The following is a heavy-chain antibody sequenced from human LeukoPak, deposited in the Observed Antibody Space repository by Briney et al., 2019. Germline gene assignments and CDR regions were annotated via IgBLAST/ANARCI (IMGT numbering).Heavy chain of an antibody. CDR1: GGAISSDNFY. Sequence: PSETLSLTCTVSGGAISSDNFYWGWRRQPPGKGLEWIASINYSGTTYYNPSLNSRATISVDTSKTHFSLRLSSITAADTAVYYCARLSDFWGQGILVTVST. V-gene: IGHV4-39*01. CDR2: INYSGTT. J-gene: IGHJ4*02. CDR3: ARLSDF.